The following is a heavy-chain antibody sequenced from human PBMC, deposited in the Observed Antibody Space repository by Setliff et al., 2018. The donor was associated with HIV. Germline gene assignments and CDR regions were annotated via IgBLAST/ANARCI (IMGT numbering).Heavy chain of an antibody. CDR1: GYSLTSGYY. J-gene: IGHJ6*02. Sequence: PSETLSLTCGVSGYSLTSGYYWGWIRQPPGKGLEWIGSIHDSGRTYYNPSLKSRLTISLDTSKNQFSLKLSSVTAADTAVYYCATHASTVQDAMDVWGQGTTVTVTS. D-gene: IGHD4-4*01. CDR3: ATHASTVQDAMDV. CDR2: IHDSGRT. V-gene: IGHV4-38-2*01.